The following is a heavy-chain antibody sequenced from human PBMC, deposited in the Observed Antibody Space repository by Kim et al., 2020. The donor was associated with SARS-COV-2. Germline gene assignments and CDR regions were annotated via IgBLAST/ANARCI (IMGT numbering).Heavy chain of an antibody. CDR2: IYYSGST. CDR1: GGSISSSSYY. CDR3: ARRDVPAAILGWFDP. D-gene: IGHD2-2*02. Sequence: SETLSLTCTVSGGSISSSSYYWGWIRQPPGKGLEWIGSIYYSGSTYYNPSLKSRVTISVDTSKNQFSLKLSSVTAADTAVYYCARRDVPAAILGWFDPWGQGTLVTVSS. J-gene: IGHJ5*02. V-gene: IGHV4-39*01.